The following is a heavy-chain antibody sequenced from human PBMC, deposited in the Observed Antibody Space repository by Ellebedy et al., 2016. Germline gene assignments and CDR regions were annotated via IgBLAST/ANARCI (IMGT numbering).Heavy chain of an antibody. D-gene: IGHD5-12*01. CDR2: INTDNGNT. CDR1: GYTFTNYA. Sequence: ASVKVSCKASGYTFTNYAMHWVRQAPGQRLEWMGWINTDNGNTKYSQKFQGRVTITRDTSASTAYMELSSLKSEDTAVYSCARGSCSGYDPFDYWGQGTLVTVSS. CDR3: ARGSCSGYDPFDY. J-gene: IGHJ4*02. V-gene: IGHV1-3*04.